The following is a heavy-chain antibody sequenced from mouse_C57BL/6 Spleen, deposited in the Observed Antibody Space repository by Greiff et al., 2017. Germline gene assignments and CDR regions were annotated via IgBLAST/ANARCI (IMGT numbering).Heavy chain of an antibody. Sequence: QVQLQQPGAELVKPGASVKMSCKASGYTFTSYWITWVKQRPGQGLEWIGDIYPGSGSTNYNEKFKSKATLTVDTSSSSAYMQRSSLTSEDSAVYYCARAYGSSYVGFAYWGQGTLVTVSA. CDR2: IYPGSGST. CDR1: GYTFTSYW. J-gene: IGHJ3*01. CDR3: ARAYGSSYVGFAY. D-gene: IGHD1-1*01. V-gene: IGHV1-55*01.